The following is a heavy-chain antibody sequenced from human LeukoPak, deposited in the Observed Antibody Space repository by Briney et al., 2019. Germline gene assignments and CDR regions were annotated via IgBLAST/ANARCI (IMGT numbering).Heavy chain of an antibody. J-gene: IGHJ4*02. V-gene: IGHV3-11*01. CDR1: GFTFSDYY. D-gene: IGHD5-12*01. Sequence: PGGSLRLSCAASGFTFSDYYMSWIRQAPGKGLEWVSYISSSGSTIYYADSVKGRFTISRDNAKNSLYLQMNSLRAEDTAVYSCARDSGYSGYHTLFDYWGQGTLVTVSS. CDR3: ARDSGYSGYHTLFDY. CDR2: ISSSGSTI.